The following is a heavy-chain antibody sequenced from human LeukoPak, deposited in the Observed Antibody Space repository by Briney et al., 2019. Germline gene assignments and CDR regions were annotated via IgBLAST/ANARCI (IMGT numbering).Heavy chain of an antibody. V-gene: IGHV4-30-4*08. D-gene: IGHD5-12*01. CDR1: GGSFSGYY. J-gene: IGHJ4*02. CDR3: AREGGYSGLVE. CDR2: IYYSGST. Sequence: PSETLSLTCAVYGGSFSGYYWSWIRQPPGKGLEWIGYIYYSGSTYYNPSLKSRVTISVDTSKNQFSLKLSSVTAADTAVYYCAREGGYSGLVEWGQGTLVTVSS.